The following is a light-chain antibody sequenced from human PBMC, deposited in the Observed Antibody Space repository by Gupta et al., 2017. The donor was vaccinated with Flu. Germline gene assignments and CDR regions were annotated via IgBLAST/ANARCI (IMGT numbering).Light chain of an antibody. J-gene: IGKJ2*01. CDR2: GAS. CDR3: QHYGDAPYT. V-gene: IGKV3-20*01. CDR1: QTVRNNY. Sequence: IVVTQSPRTLSFSSAERATISCRASQTVRNNYLAWYQQKPGQAPKLLFFGASRRATDTPDLSSGSWSGTDFTITISRLDPEYFAVYYWQHYGDAPYTFGQGTRLEIK.